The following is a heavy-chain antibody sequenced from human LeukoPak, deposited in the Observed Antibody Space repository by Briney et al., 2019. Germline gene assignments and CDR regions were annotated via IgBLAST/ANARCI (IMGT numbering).Heavy chain of an antibody. D-gene: IGHD4-11*01. CDR1: GDSMTRGGYY. Sequence: SQTLSRTCTVSGDSMTRGGYYWSWVRQHPGKGLEWVGFIYHSGTTFYNPSLESRATISVDTSQNQFSLKLTSVTAADTAVYYCARAVDYRNYFDYWGQGTLVTVSS. CDR3: ARAVDYRNYFDY. J-gene: IGHJ4*02. CDR2: IYHSGTT. V-gene: IGHV4-31*03.